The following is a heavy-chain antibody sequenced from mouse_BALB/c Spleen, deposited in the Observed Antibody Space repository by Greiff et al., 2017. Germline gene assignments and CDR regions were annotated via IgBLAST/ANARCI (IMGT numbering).Heavy chain of an antibody. CDR2: ILPGSGST. V-gene: IGHV1-9*01. CDR1: GYTFSSYW. Sequence: QVQLQQSGAELMKPGASVKISCKATGYTFSSYWIEWVKQRPGHGLEWIGEILPGSGSTNYNEKFKGKATFTADTSSNTAYMQLSSLTSEDSAVYYCARRYYGNYFAWFAYWGQGTLVTVSA. D-gene: IGHD2-1*01. J-gene: IGHJ3*01. CDR3: ARRYYGNYFAWFAY.